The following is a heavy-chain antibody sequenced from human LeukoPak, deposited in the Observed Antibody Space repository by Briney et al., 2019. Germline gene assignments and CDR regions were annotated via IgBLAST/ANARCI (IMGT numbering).Heavy chain of an antibody. CDR3: AKDLLRGSPQERDY. D-gene: IGHD3-16*01. CDR1: GFTFSNAW. V-gene: IGHV3-30*18. Sequence: AGGSLRLSCAASGFTFSNAWMSWVRQAPGEGLEWVAVISYDGSNKYYADSVKGRFTISRDNSKNTLYLQMNSLRAEDAAVYYCAKDLLRGSPQERDYWGQGTLVTVSS. J-gene: IGHJ4*02. CDR2: ISYDGSNK.